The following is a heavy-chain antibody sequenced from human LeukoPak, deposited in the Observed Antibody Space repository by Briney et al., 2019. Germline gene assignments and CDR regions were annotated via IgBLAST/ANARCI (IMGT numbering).Heavy chain of an antibody. CDR2: INHSGST. CDR3: ASGYYYDSSGYSYFQH. J-gene: IGHJ1*01. D-gene: IGHD3-22*01. V-gene: IGHV4-34*01. Sequence: SETLSLTCAVYGGSFSGYYWSWIRQPPGKGLEWIGEINHSGSTSYNPSLKSRVTISVDTSKNQFSLKLSSVTAADTAVYYCASGYYYDSSGYSYFQHWGQGTLVTVSS. CDR1: GGSFSGYY.